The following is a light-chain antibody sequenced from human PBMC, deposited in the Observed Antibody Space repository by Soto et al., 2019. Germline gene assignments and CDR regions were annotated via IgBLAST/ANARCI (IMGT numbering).Light chain of an antibody. CDR2: GAS. CDR1: QSVSSYY. J-gene: IGKJ5*01. CDR3: QQYENWPSIT. Sequence: EIVLTQSPGTLSLSPGERATLSCRASQSVSSYYLAWYQQKPGQAPRLLIYGASSRAIGIPDRFSGSGSGTEFALAISSLQSEDFAVYYCQQYENWPSITFGQGTRLEIK. V-gene: IGKV3-20*01.